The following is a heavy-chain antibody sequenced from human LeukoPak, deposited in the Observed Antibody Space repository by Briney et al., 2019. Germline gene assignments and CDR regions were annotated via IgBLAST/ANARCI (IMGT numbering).Heavy chain of an antibody. V-gene: IGHV3-30-3*01. CDR3: AKDQALAGIQLWLRTFDH. D-gene: IGHD5-18*01. CDR2: ISYDGSNK. J-gene: IGHJ4*02. Sequence: GGSLRLSCAASGFTFSSYAMHWVRQAPGKGLEWVAVISYDGSNKYYADSVKGRFTISRDNSKNTLYLQMNSLRAEDTAVYYCAKDQALAGIQLWLRTFDHWGQGTLVTVS. CDR1: GFTFSSYA.